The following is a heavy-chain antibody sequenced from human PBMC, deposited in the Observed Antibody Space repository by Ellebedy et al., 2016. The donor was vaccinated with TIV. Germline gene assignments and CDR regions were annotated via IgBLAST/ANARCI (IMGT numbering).Heavy chain of an antibody. CDR2: MRQDEREE. D-gene: IGHD6-25*01. CDR1: GFTLSTYW. Sequence: PGGSLRLSCAASGFTLSTYWMNWVRQAPGKGLEWVASMRQDEREEYFVDSVKGRFTISRDNTKNSLYLQMNSLRAEDTAVYFCARENGYYFDYWGQGTLVTVSS. V-gene: IGHV3-7*01. J-gene: IGHJ4*02. CDR3: ARENGYYFDY.